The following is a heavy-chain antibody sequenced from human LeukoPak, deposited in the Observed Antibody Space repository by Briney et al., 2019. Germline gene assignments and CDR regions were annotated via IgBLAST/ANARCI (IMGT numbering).Heavy chain of an antibody. CDR1: GFTFSRYS. J-gene: IGHJ4*02. CDR2: ISSSSGYI. V-gene: IGHV3-21*01. D-gene: IGHD3-10*01. Sequence: GGSLRLSCAASGFTFSRYSINWVRQAPGKGLEWVSSISSSSGYIYYADSVKGRFTISRDNAKNSLNLQMNSQRAEDTAVYYCARGGHGSESYSVVPLGYWGQGTLVTVSS. CDR3: ARGGHGSESYSVVPLGY.